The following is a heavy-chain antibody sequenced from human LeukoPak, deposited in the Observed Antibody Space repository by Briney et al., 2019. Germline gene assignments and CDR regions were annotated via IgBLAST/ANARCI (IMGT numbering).Heavy chain of an antibody. J-gene: IGHJ6*03. CDR3: ARKGVGSSRYQNMDV. V-gene: IGHV3-23*01. CDR1: GFTFSSYA. D-gene: IGHD6-25*01. CDR2: ISIDGGRT. Sequence: GGSLRLSCAASGFTFSSYAMSWVRQAPGKGPEWVSTISIDGGRTYYADSVKGRFTVSRDTSKNTLYLNSLRAEDTAVYYCARKGVGSSRYQNMDVWGKGTTVTVSS.